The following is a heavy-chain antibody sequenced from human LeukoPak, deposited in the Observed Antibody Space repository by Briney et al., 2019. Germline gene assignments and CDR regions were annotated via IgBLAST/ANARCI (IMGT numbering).Heavy chain of an antibody. Sequence: PGGSLRLSCAASGFTFSRHWMSWVRQAPGKGLEWVANIKRDGSEKNYVDSVKGRFTISRDNAKSSLYLQMNSLRVEDTAVYYCAREQVWGRHFDYWGQGTLVTVSS. CDR1: GFTFSRHW. V-gene: IGHV3-7*03. D-gene: IGHD3-16*01. CDR3: AREQVWGRHFDY. CDR2: IKRDGSEK. J-gene: IGHJ4*02.